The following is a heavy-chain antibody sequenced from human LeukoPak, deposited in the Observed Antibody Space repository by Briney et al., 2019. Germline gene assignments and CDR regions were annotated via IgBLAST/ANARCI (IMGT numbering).Heavy chain of an antibody. CDR2: ISYDGSNK. CDR3: AKVLRFSWGYGTDV. CDR1: GFTFSSYG. Sequence: PGGSLRLSCAASGFTFSSYGMHWVRQAPGKGLEWVAVISYDGSNKYYADSVKGRFTISRDNSKNTLYLQMNSLRAEDTAVYYCAKVLRFSWGYGTDVWGQGTTVTVSS. J-gene: IGHJ6*02. D-gene: IGHD3-3*01. V-gene: IGHV3-30*18.